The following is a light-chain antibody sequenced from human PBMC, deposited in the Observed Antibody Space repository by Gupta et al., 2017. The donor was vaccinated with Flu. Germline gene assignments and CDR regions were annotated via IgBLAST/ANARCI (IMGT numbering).Light chain of an antibody. CDR3: QQTYVYPRS. CDR1: QNIDTH. CDR2: AAS. V-gene: IGKV1-39*01. Sequence: GDRVTISCRANQNIDTHLNWYRQKPGKAPELLIYAASTLQSRIPSRFGGGGSGTDFTLTIIIQQPEDSATYFCQQTYVYPRSFGQGTTMEIK. J-gene: IGKJ1*01.